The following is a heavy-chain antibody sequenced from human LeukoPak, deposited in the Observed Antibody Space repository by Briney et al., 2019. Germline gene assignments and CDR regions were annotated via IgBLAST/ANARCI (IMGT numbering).Heavy chain of an antibody. Sequence: SLRLSCAASGFTFDDYAMHWVRQAPGKGLEWVLGISWNSGSIGYADSVKGRFTISRDNAKNSLYLQMNSLRAEDTAVYYCAELGITMIGGVWGKGTTVTISS. CDR2: ISWNSGSI. D-gene: IGHD3-10*02. J-gene: IGHJ6*04. V-gene: IGHV3-9*01. CDR1: GFTFDDYA. CDR3: AELGITMIGGV.